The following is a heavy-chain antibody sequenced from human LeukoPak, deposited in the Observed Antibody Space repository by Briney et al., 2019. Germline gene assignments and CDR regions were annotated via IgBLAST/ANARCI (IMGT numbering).Heavy chain of an antibody. D-gene: IGHD2-2*01. CDR2: FDPEDGET. Sequence: GASVTVSCKVSGYTLTELSMHWVRQAPGKGLEWMGGFDPEDGETIYAQKFQGRVTMTEDTSTDTAYMELSSLRSEDTAVYYCATWALCSSTSCYCMDVWGQGTTVTVSS. CDR3: ATWALCSSTSCYCMDV. CDR1: GYTLTELS. V-gene: IGHV1-24*01. J-gene: IGHJ6*02.